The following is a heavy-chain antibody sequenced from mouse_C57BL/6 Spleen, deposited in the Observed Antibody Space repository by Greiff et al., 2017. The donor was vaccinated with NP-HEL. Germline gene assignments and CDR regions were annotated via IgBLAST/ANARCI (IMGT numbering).Heavy chain of an antibody. J-gene: IGHJ3*01. V-gene: IGHV1-18*01. CDR2: INPNNGGT. Sequence: VQLQQSGPELVKPGASVKIPCKASGYTFTDYNMDWVKQSHGKSLEWIGDINPNNGGTIYNQKFKGKATLTVDKSSSTAYMELRSLTSEDTAVYYCARRDGYYVSFAYWGQGTLVTVSA. CDR1: GYTFTDYN. D-gene: IGHD2-3*01. CDR3: ARRDGYYVSFAY.